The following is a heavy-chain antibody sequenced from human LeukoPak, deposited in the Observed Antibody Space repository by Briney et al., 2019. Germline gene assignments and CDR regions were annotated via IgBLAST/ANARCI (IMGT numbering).Heavy chain of an antibody. Sequence: PSETLSLTCTVSGGSISSYYWSWIRQPPGKGLEWIGHIYYSGSTNYNPSLKSRVTMSVDTSKNQFSLKLSSVTAADTAVYYCAREYDTTLVGYFDLWGRGTLVTVSS. D-gene: IGHD3-9*01. V-gene: IGHV4-59*12. CDR3: AREYDTTLVGYFDL. CDR1: GGSISSYY. CDR2: IYYSGST. J-gene: IGHJ2*01.